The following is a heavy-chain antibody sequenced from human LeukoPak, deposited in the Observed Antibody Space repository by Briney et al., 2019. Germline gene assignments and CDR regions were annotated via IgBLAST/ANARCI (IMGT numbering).Heavy chain of an antibody. J-gene: IGHJ4*02. CDR2: ISSSSSTV. V-gene: IGHV3-48*02. Sequence: GGSLRLSCAASGFTFSRYSMNWVRQAPGKGLEWVSYISSSSSTVYYADSLKGRFTLSRDNAKNSLYLQMNSLRDEDTAVYYCARAQTYYGSGSYLYWGQGTLVTVSS. CDR1: GFTFSRYS. CDR3: ARAQTYYGSGSYLY. D-gene: IGHD3-10*01.